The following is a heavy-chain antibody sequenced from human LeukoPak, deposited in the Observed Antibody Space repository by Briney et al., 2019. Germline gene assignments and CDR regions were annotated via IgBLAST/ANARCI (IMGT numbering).Heavy chain of an antibody. V-gene: IGHV1-2*02. D-gene: IGHD2-2*01. CDR3: ARTTGGYCTSTNCLFNY. CDR1: GFTLTDFY. Sequence: GASVTVSFRASGFTLTDFYIHWVRQAPGQGLEWMGWINPNSGSTSFARKFQGRVTMTRDTSISTAYMELSRLRSDDTAVYYCARTTGGYCTSTNCLFNYWGQGTLVTVSS. CDR2: INPNSGST. J-gene: IGHJ4*02.